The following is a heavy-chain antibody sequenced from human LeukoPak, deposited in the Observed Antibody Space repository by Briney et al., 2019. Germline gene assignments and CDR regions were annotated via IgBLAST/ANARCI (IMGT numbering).Heavy chain of an antibody. CDR1: GGSISSYY. Sequence: SETLSLTCTVSGGSISSYYWSWIRQPAGKGLEWIGRIYTSGSTNYNPSLKSRVTMSVDTSKNQFSLKLSSVTAADTAVYYCARDRRIPPTTEYYYGMDVWGQGTTVTVSS. CDR3: ARDRRIPPTTEYYYGMDV. D-gene: IGHD4-17*01. J-gene: IGHJ6*02. CDR2: IYTSGST. V-gene: IGHV4-4*07.